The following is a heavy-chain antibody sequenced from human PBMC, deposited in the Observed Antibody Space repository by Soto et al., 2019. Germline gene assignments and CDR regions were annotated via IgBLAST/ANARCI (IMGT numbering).Heavy chain of an antibody. CDR3: ARLGAYYQSLDP. CDR2: FYSSGSP. Sequence: ETLSLTCTVSGDSLSGFYWSWIRQTPGKGLEWIGYFYSSGSPHHNPSLKSRVTISEDRSKNQFYLKLSSVTAADTAVYYCARLGAYYQSLDPWGQGTLVTVSS. V-gene: IGHV4-59*01. J-gene: IGHJ5*02. D-gene: IGHD2-21*01. CDR1: GDSLSGFY.